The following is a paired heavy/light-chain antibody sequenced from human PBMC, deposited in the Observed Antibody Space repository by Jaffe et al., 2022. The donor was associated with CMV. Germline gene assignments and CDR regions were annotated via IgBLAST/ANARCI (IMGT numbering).Heavy chain of an antibody. V-gene: IGHV1-46*01. CDR3: ARGGAFDI. J-gene: IGHJ3*02. Sequence: QVQLVQSGAEVKKPGASVKVSCKASGYTFGSSYIHWVRQAPGQGLEWMGMISPIDESTIYTQKFQGRVTMTRDTPTTTVYMELSSLRSEDTALYYCARGGAFDIWGQGTLVTVSS. CDR2: ISPIDEST. CDR1: GYTFGSSY.
Light chain of an antibody. CDR3: HQSSIVPYT. CDR1: QKISSS. V-gene: IGKV6-21*02. Sequence: EIVLTQSPDFQSVTPKEKVTITCRASQKISSSLHWYQQKPDQSPKLLIKYTSQSISGVPSRFSGSGSGTDFTLTINSLEAEDAATYYCHQSSIVPYTFGQGTKLEIK. CDR2: YTS. J-gene: IGKJ2*01.